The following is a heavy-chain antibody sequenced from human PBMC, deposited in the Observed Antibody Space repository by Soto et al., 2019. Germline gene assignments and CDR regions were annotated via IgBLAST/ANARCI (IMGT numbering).Heavy chain of an antibody. J-gene: IGHJ6*02. CDR3: ARDPRAYCSTTTCYDPGLDV. D-gene: IGHD2-2*01. V-gene: IGHV3-49*04. CDR1: GFTFGDYP. Sequence: EVQLVESGGGFKQSGRSLRLSCTASGFTFGDYPVSWVRQAPGKGLEWVGFIRSEAYGATTEYAASVKGRFTISRDDSKNIAYLQINSLKTEDSAVYYCARDPRAYCSTTTCYDPGLDVWGQGTTVTVSS. CDR2: IRSEAYGATT.